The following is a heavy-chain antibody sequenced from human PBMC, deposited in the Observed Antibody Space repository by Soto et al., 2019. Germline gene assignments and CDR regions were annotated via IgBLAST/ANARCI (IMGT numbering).Heavy chain of an antibody. CDR2: ISYDGSNK. D-gene: IGHD6-19*01. CDR3: AKGVRYSSGWASPCGY. J-gene: IGHJ4*02. V-gene: IGHV3-30*18. CDR1: GFTFSSYG. Sequence: QVQLVESGGGVVQPGRSLRLSCAASGFTFSSYGMHWVRQAPGKGLEWVAVISYDGSNKYYADSVKGRFTISRDNSKNTLYLQMKSLRAEDTAVYYCAKGVRYSSGWASPCGYWGQGTLVTVSS.